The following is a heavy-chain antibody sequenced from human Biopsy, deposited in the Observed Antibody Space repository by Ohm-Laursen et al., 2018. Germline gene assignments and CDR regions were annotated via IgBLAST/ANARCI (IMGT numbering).Heavy chain of an antibody. CDR1: GFTFNNYG. CDR2: LSYDGSIK. D-gene: IGHD5-18*01. V-gene: IGHV3-30*18. Sequence: SLRLSCSAPGFTFNNYGMQWVRQGPGKGLEWVALLSYDGSIKYYADSVKGRFASSRDNSKNTVHLQMNSLRVDDTAVYYCVKDRYNYTPIGGFSMDVWGQGTTVTVSS. CDR3: VKDRYNYTPIGGFSMDV. J-gene: IGHJ6*02.